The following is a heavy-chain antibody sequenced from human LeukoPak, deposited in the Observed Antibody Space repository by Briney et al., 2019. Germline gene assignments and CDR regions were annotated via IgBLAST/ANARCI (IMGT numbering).Heavy chain of an antibody. CDR2: IGGSGGTT. CDR1: GSTFSNAW. V-gene: IGHV3-23*01. J-gene: IGHJ4*02. CDR3: SKDRGGTLGDYFDY. Sequence: GGSLRLSCAASGSTFSNAWMNWVRQSPGKGLEWVSAIGGSGGTTYYADSVKGRFTISRDNSKNTLYLQMNSLRAEDTALYYCSKDRGGTLGDYFDYWGQGTLVTVSS. D-gene: IGHD3-10*01.